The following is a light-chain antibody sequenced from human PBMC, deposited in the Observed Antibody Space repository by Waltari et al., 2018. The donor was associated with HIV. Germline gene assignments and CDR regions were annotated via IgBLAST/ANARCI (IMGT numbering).Light chain of an antibody. CDR1: TSNVRNNY. CDR3: AVWDDRLSGRL. CDR2: RNH. V-gene: IGLV1-47*01. Sequence: QSVLAQPRSVSGTPGQTVNISCSGSTSNVRNNYVYWYQQVTGVAPKLLIYRNHQRPSGGPDRFAGSKSGTSASLAISGLRTEDEAEYYCAVWDDRLSGRLFGGGTKVTVL. J-gene: IGLJ2*01.